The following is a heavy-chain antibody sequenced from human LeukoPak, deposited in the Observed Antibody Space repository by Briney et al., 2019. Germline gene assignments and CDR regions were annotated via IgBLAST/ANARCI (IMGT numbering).Heavy chain of an antibody. Sequence: SVKVSCKASGGTFSSYAISLVRQAPGQGLEWMGRIIPIFGTANYAQKFQGRVTITTDESTSTAYMELSSLRSEDKAVYYCARESPPPMTTVTNYFDYWGQGTLVTVSS. J-gene: IGHJ4*02. D-gene: IGHD4-17*01. CDR2: IIPIFGTA. CDR3: ARESPPPMTTVTNYFDY. V-gene: IGHV1-69*05. CDR1: GGTFSSYA.